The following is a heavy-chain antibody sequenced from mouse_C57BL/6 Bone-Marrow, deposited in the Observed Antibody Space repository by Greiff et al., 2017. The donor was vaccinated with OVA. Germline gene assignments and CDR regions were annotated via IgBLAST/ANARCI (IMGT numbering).Heavy chain of an antibody. V-gene: IGHV5-4*01. CDR3: ARDQVGRDYYAMYY. CDR1: GFTFSSYA. D-gene: IGHD4-1*01. J-gene: IGHJ4*01. Sequence: EVMLVESGGGLVKPGGSLKLSCAASGFTFSSYAMSWVRQTPEKRLEWVATISDGGSYTYYPDNVKGRFTISRDNAKNNLYLQMSHLKSEDTAMYYSARDQVGRDYYAMYYWGQGTSVTVSS. CDR2: ISDGGSYT.